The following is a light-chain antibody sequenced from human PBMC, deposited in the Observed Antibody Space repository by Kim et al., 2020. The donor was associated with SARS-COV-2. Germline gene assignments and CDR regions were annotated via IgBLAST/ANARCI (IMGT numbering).Light chain of an antibody. V-gene: IGLV3-19*01. Sequence: SSELTQDPAVSVALGQTVRITCKGDSLRRYYATWYQQKPGQAPILVIYGKNNRPSGIPDRFSGSSSGNTASLTITGTQAGDEADYYCNSRDSNDNVVFGG. CDR1: SLRRYY. CDR2: GKN. CDR3: NSRDSNDNVV. J-gene: IGLJ2*01.